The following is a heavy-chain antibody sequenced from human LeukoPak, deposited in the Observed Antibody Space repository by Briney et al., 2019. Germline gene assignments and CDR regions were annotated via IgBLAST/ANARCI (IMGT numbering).Heavy chain of an antibody. CDR2: INHSGST. Sequence: SETLSLTCAVYGGSFSGYYWSWIRQPPGKGLEWIGEINHSGSTNYNPSLKSRVTISVDTSKNQFSLKLSSVTAADTAVYYCARGVSDYVWGSYRSGSNWFDPWGQGTLVTVSS. CDR3: ARGVSDYVWGSYRSGSNWFDP. J-gene: IGHJ5*02. V-gene: IGHV4-34*01. CDR1: GGSFSGYY. D-gene: IGHD3-16*02.